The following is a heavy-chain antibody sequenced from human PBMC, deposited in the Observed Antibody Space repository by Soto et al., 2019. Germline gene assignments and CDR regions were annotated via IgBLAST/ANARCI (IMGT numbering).Heavy chain of an antibody. CDR3: ARASYCSSTSCEISASYYYYMDV. V-gene: IGHV4-59*01. Sequence: SETLSLTCTVSGGSISSYYWSWIRQPPGKGLEWIGYIYYSGSTNYNPSLKSRVTISVDTSKNQFSLKLSSVTAADTAVYYCARASYCSSTSCEISASYYYYMDVWGKGTTVTVSS. D-gene: IGHD2-2*01. CDR1: GGSISSYY. J-gene: IGHJ6*03. CDR2: IYYSGST.